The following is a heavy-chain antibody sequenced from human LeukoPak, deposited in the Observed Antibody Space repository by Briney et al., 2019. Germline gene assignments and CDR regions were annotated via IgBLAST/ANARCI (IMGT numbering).Heavy chain of an antibody. CDR3: ARAKGGSGSYYNIDY. CDR1: GGSISSYY. D-gene: IGHD3-10*01. J-gene: IGHJ4*02. CDR2: IYYSGST. V-gene: IGHV4-59*01. Sequence: SETLSLTCTVSGGSISSYYWSWIRQPPGKGLEWIGYIYYSGSTSYNPSLKSRVTISVDTSKNQFSLKLGSVTAADTAVYYCARAKGGSGSYYNIDYWGQGTLVTVSS.